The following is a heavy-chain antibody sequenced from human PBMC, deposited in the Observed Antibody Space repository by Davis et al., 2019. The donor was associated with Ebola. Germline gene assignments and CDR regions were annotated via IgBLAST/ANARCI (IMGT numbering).Heavy chain of an antibody. D-gene: IGHD2-8*01. CDR3: ARDRVCSV. J-gene: IGHJ6*04. CDR2: IYYSGST. CDR1: GGSISSYY. V-gene: IGHV4-59*01. Sequence: PSETLSLTCTVSGGSISSYYWSWIRQPPGKGLEWIGYIYYSGSTNYNPSLKSRVTISVDTSKNQFSLKLSSVTAADTAVYYCARDRVCSVWGKGTTVTVSS.